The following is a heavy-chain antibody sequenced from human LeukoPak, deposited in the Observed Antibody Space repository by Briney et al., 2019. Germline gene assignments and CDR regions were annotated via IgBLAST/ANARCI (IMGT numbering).Heavy chain of an antibody. CDR2: IKHDGSKK. J-gene: IGHJ3*02. Sequence: PGGSLRLSCAASGFTFSSDWMTWVRQAPGKGLEWVANIKHDGSKKYYVDSVKGRFTISTDTAKNSLYLQMDSLRAEDTAVYYCARDFDAFDIRGQGTMVTVSS. CDR3: ARDFDAFDI. V-gene: IGHV3-7*01. CDR1: GFTFSSDW.